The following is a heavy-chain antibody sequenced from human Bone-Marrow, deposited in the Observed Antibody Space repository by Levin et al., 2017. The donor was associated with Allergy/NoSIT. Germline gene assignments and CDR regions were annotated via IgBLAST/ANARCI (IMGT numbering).Heavy chain of an antibody. CDR2: IKQDGSET. D-gene: IGHD4-17*01. CDR1: GFGLSTYW. V-gene: IGHV3-7*01. CDR3: ARGTTVTAHPDWFDS. J-gene: IGHJ5*01. Sequence: QTGGSLRLSCAASGFGLSTYWMSWVRQAPGKGLEWVANIKQDGSETHYVDSVKGRFTISRDNAKNSLYLQMNSLRAEDTAVYYCARGTTVTAHPDWFDSWGQGTLVTVSS.